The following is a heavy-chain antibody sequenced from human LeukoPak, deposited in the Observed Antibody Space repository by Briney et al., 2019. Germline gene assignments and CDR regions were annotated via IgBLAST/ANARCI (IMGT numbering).Heavy chain of an antibody. CDR2: ISGSGGST. D-gene: IGHD6-6*01. Sequence: GGSLRLSCAASGFTFSSYAMSWVRQAPGKGLEWVSAISGSGGSTYYADSVKGRFTISRDNTKNTLYLQMNSLRAEDTAVYYCGSSFPYYYYYYMDVWGKGTTVTVSS. CDR1: GFTFSSYA. J-gene: IGHJ6*03. V-gene: IGHV3-23*01. CDR3: GSSFPYYYYYYMDV.